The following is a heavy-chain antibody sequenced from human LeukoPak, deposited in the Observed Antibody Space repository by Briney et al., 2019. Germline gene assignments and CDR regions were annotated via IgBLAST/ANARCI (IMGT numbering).Heavy chain of an antibody. D-gene: IGHD3-16*01. CDR3: ARGGLLLGAFDI. Sequence: GGSLTLSCAASGFTLSAHWMNWVRHAQGEGLEWVADISEDGSRKSYVDSVKGGFTIARDNAKNSLYLQINGLGAEDTAVYFCARGGLLLGAFDIWGQGTTVTVSS. CDR2: ISEDGSRK. J-gene: IGHJ3*02. CDR1: GFTLSAHW. V-gene: IGHV3-7*01.